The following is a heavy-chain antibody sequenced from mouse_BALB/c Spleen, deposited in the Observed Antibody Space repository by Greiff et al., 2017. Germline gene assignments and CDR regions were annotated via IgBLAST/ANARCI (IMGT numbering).Heavy chain of an antibody. CDR1: GYSITSDYA. D-gene: IGHD1-1*01. CDR2: ISYSGNT. Sequence: EVHLVESGPGLVKPSQSLSLTCTVTGYSITSDYAWNWIRQFPGNKLEWMGYISYSGNTSYNPSLKSRISITRDTSKNQFFLQLNSVTTEDTATYYCAHYYGSSYHWYFDVWGAGTTVTVSS. J-gene: IGHJ1*01. CDR3: AHYYGSSYHWYFDV. V-gene: IGHV3-2*02.